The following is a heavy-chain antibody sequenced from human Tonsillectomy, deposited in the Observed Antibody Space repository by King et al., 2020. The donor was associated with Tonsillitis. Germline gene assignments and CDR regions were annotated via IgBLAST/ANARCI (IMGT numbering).Heavy chain of an antibody. CDR3: MRQRGQH. Sequence: QLKESGPGLVKPSETLSLTCTVSGGSISSSNYYWGWIRQPPGKGLEWIGSIYYSGSTYYNPSLKSRVTISLDTSQNQFSLKLSCVTAADTAVCYCMRQRGQHWGQGTLVTVSS. J-gene: IGHJ1*01. CDR2: IYYSGST. CDR1: GGSISSSNYY. V-gene: IGHV4-39*01.